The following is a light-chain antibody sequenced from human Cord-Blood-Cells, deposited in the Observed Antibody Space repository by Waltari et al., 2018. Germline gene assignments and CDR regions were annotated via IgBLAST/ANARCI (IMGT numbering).Light chain of an antibody. CDR2: EVS. V-gene: IGLV2-23*02. CDR3: CSYAGSSTYV. Sequence: QSALTQPASVSGSPGQSMTISCTGTSSDAGSYNLVSWYQQHPGKAPKLMIYEVSKRPSGVSNRFSGSKSGNTASLTISGLQAEDEADYYCCSYAGSSTYVFGTGTKVTVL. CDR1: SSDAGSYNL. J-gene: IGLJ1*01.